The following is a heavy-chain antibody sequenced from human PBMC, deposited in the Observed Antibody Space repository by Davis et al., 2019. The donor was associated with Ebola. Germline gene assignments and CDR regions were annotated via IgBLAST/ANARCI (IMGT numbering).Heavy chain of an antibody. CDR2: IVVGSGNT. V-gene: IGHV1-58*02. J-gene: IGHJ6*02. CDR3: AADPEERFQDYGDYVAGIEMDYYYYGMDV. D-gene: IGHD4-17*01. CDR1: GFTFTSSA. Sequence: SVKVSCKASGFTFTSSAMQWVRQARGQRLEWIGWIVVGSGNTNYAQKFQERVTITRDMSTSTAYMELSSLRSEDTAVYYCAADPEERFQDYGDYVAGIEMDYYYYGMDVWGQGTTVTVSS.